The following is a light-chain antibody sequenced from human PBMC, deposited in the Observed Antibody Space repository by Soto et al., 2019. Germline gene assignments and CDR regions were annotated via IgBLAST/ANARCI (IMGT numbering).Light chain of an antibody. J-gene: IGLJ2*01. CDR3: SSYTSTNFVI. CDR2: DVS. V-gene: IGLV2-14*01. Sequence: QLVLTQPASVSGSPGQSITISCTGSSGDIGDYKYVSWYKQHPGKAPKLMIYDVSNRPSGVSNRFSASKSGNTASLTISGLQAEDEADYYCSSYTSTNFVIFGGGTKVTVL. CDR1: SGDIGDYKY.